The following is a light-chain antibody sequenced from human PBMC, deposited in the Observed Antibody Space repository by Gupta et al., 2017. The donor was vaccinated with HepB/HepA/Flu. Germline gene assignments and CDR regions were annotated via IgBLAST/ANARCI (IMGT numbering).Light chain of an antibody. Sequence: DIVLTHSPGTLSLTPGERATLSCRTSQNIRSTYLAWYQQKPGQAPRLLIYDASIRFTGIPDRFSASGSGTDFSLTISRLEPEDSAVYYCQHYGRSLTFGGGTKVEIK. J-gene: IGKJ4*01. CDR3: QHYGRSLT. CDR1: QNIRSTY. CDR2: DAS. V-gene: IGKV3-20*01.